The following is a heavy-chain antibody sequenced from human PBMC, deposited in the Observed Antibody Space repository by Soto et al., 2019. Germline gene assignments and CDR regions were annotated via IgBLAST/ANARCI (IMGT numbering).Heavy chain of an antibody. J-gene: IGHJ3*02. CDR3: ANPTGMGIAVAGFDAFDI. D-gene: IGHD6-19*01. CDR1: GFTFSSYA. Sequence: GGSLRLSCAASGFTFSSYAMSWVRQAPGKGLEWVSAISGSGGSTYYADSVKGRFTISRDNSKNTLYLQMNSLRAEDTAVYYCANPTGMGIAVAGFDAFDIWGQGTMVTVSS. V-gene: IGHV3-23*01. CDR2: ISGSGGST.